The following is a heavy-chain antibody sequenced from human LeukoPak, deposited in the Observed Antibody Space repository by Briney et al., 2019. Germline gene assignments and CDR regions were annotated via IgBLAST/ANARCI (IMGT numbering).Heavy chain of an antibody. CDR3: ARKGGSCRHWFDP. Sequence: ASVKLSCTASGYSFSSHDINWVRQATPPGLELMGCMNPNSGNTGYAQKFQGRVTMTRNTSISTAYMELSSLRSEDTAVYYCARKGGSCRHWFDPWGQGTLVTVSS. V-gene: IGHV1-8*01. CDR2: MNPNSGNT. J-gene: IGHJ5*02. D-gene: IGHD2-15*01. CDR1: GYSFSSHD.